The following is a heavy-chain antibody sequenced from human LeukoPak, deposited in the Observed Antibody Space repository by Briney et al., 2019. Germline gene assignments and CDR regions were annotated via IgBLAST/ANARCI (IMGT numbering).Heavy chain of an antibody. D-gene: IGHD2-2*01. J-gene: IGHJ5*02. CDR3: ARDCSSASCYQFP. V-gene: IGHV3-7*05. CDR2: IKEDGGDK. Sequence: GGSLRLSCAASGFTFSKSWMTWVRQAPGKGLQWVAHIKEDGGDKYYVDSVKGRFTISRDNGKTSVYLQMNSLRSDDTAVYYCARDCSSASCYQFPWGQGTLVTVSS. CDR1: GFTFSKSW.